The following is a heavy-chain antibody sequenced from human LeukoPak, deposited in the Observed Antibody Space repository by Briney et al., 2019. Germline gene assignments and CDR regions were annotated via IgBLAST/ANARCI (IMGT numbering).Heavy chain of an antibody. V-gene: IGHV4-39*01. D-gene: IGHD5/OR15-5a*01. CDR2: VAYSGST. CDR3: SRHSVGSPHYFDY. Sequence: PSETLSHICTVPGGAVSGGSSSTTSYNWRWIRQPPGKGLEWIVSVAYSGSTYYNPSLKSRATVSVDTSKNQFSLTLSPVTAADAAVYYCSRHSVGSPHYFDYWGQGTPVTVSS. CDR1: GGSSSTTSYN. J-gene: IGHJ4*02.